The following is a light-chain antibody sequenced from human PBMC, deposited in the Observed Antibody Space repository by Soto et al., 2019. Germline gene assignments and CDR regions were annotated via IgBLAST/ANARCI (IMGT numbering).Light chain of an antibody. Sequence: EIAMTQSPATLSVSPGQRATLSCRASQSISTELAWYQQIPGQPPRLLISSASTRATGVTARFTGSGSGSEFTLTISGLQSEDFAIYYCQQGHVWPRTFVKGTRLAI. J-gene: IGKJ2*02. CDR2: SAS. CDR1: QSISTE. CDR3: QQGHVWPRT. V-gene: IGKV3-15*01.